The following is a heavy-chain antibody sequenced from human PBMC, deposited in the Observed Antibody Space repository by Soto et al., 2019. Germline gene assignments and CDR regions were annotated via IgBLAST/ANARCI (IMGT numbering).Heavy chain of an antibody. J-gene: IGHJ4*02. CDR2: INPSGGST. D-gene: IGHD6-6*01. CDR1: GYTFTSFY. CDR3: ARDLLEYSSSSVIDY. V-gene: IGHV1-46*03. Sequence: GASVKVSCKASGYTFTSFYMHWVRQAPGQGLEWMGIINPSGGSTSYAQKFQGRVTMTRDTSTSTVYMELSSLRSEDTAVYYCARDLLEYSSSSVIDYWGQGTLVTSPQ.